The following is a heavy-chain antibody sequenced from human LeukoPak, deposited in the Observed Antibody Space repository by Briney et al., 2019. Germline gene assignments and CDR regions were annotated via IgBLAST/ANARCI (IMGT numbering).Heavy chain of an antibody. V-gene: IGHV3-48*03. J-gene: IGHJ4*02. Sequence: PGGSLRLSCAASGFTFSSYEMNWVRQAPGKGLEWVSYISSSGSTIYYADSVKGRFTISRDNAKNSLYLQMNSLGAEDTAVYYCARHVVAVGFDYWGQGTLVTVSS. CDR2: ISSSGSTI. CDR1: GFTFSSYE. D-gene: IGHD3-22*01. CDR3: ARHVVAVGFDY.